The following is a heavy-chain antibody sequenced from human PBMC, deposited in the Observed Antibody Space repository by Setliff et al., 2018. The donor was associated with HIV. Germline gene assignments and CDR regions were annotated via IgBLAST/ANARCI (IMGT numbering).Heavy chain of an antibody. D-gene: IGHD3-10*01. CDR3: AREKAWWFGELLSDDAFDI. CDR2: INPSGGST. Sequence: SVKVSCKASGYTFTSYYIHWVRQAPGQGLEWMGIINPSGGSTSYAQKLHGRFTMTRDTSTSTVYMELSSLRSEDTAVYYCAREKAWWFGELLSDDAFDIWGQGTMVTVSS. V-gene: IGHV1-46*01. J-gene: IGHJ3*02. CDR1: GYTFTSYY.